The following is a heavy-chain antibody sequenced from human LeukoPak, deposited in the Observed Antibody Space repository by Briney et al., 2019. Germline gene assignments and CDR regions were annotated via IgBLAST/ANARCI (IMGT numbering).Heavy chain of an antibody. J-gene: IGHJ4*02. CDR3: ARGDYYYYFDY. CDR1: GGSFSGYY. Sequence: SETLSLTCAVYGGSFSGYYWSWIRQPPGKGLEWIGEINHSGSTNYNPSLKSRVTISVDTSKNQFSLKLSSVTAADTAVYYCARGDYYYYFDYWGQGTLVTVSS. CDR2: INHSGST. D-gene: IGHD3-22*01. V-gene: IGHV4-34*01.